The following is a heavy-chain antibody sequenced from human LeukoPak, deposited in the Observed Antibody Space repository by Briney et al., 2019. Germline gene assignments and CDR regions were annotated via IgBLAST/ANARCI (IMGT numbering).Heavy chain of an antibody. CDR3: ARGWYSSGWLHKPRLFDY. D-gene: IGHD6-19*01. CDR1: GGSFSGYY. Sequence: SETLSLTCAVYGGSFSGYYWSWIRQPPGKGLEWIGEINHSGSTNYNPSLKSRVTISVGTSKNQFSLKLSSVTAADTAVYYCARGWYSSGWLHKPRLFDYWGQGTLVTVSS. CDR2: INHSGST. V-gene: IGHV4-34*01. J-gene: IGHJ4*02.